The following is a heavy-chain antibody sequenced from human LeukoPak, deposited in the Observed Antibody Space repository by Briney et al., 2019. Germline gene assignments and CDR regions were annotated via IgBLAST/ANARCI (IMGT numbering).Heavy chain of an antibody. J-gene: IGHJ6*03. CDR2: ISSGGTGK. V-gene: IGHV3-48*04. CDR1: GFTFSSYG. Sequence: GGSLRLSCAASGFTFSSYGMHWVRQAPGRGLEWVSYISSGGTGKYYADSVKGRFTISRDNAKNSLYLQMNSLRAEDTAIYYCARVINFYYYMDVWGKGTMVTISS. D-gene: IGHD2/OR15-2a*01. CDR3: ARVINFYYYMDV.